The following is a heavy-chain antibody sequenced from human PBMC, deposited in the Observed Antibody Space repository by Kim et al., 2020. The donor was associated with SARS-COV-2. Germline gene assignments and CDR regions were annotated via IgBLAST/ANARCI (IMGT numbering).Heavy chain of an antibody. CDR3: ARGFFRDGVDV. V-gene: IGHV3-74*01. CDR2: MSVDCSNT. D-gene: IGHD3-10*01. Sequence: GGSLRLSCAVSRCTFNNYWINCVRDTPGMWLLWGPLMSVDCSNTNYADSVKVRFTMYRDNAENTLYLQMNSLRAEDTAVYYCARGFFRDGVDVWGQGTKVTGSS. CDR1: RCTFNNYW. J-gene: IGHJ6*02.